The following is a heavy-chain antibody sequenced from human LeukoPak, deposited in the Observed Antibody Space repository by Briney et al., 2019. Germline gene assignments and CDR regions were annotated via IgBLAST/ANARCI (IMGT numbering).Heavy chain of an antibody. CDR2: MNPNSGNT. CDR1: GDTFSTYL. J-gene: IGHJ4*02. CDR3: ARGPTL. V-gene: IGHV1-8*02. Sequence: ASVKVSCTASGDTFSTYLVSWLRQAPGQGLEWMGWMNPNSGNTGYAQKFQGRVTMARNTSISTAYMELSSLRSEDTAVYYCARGPTLWGQGTLVTVSS.